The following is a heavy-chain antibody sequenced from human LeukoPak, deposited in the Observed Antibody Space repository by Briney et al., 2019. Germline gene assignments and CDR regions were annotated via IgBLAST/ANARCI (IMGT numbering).Heavy chain of an antibody. D-gene: IGHD6-19*01. CDR2: INPNSGGT. J-gene: IGHJ4*02. V-gene: IGHV1-2*04. CDR3: ATGSGVWLVVPFDY. CDR1: GYTFTGYY. Sequence: ASVKVSCKASGYTFTGYYMHWVRQAPGQGLEWMGWINPNSGGTNYAQKFQGWVTMTEDTSTDTAYMELSSLRSEDTAVYYCATGSGVWLVVPFDYWGQGTLVTVSS.